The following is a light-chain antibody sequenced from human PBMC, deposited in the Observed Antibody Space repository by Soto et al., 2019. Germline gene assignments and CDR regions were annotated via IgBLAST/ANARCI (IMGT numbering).Light chain of an antibody. Sequence: EIVLTQSPATLSLSPAERATLSCMASQSVGSYLAWYQHRPCQAPRLLIYDASKRATGIPDRFSGSGSGTDFTLTVSSLETEDFAVYYCRQLHSLPRVFGGGTPVPIK. J-gene: IGKJ4*01. CDR2: DAS. CDR1: QSVGSY. V-gene: IGKV3-11*01. CDR3: RQLHSLPRV.